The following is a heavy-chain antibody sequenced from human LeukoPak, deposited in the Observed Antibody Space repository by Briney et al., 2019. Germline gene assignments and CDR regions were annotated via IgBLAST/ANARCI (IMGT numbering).Heavy chain of an antibody. CDR2: INPNSGGT. Sequence: GASVKVSCNTSGYTFTAYHIHWVRQAPGQGLEWMGRINPNSGGTNYAQKFQGRVTMTRDTSISTAYMELSRLRSDDTAVYYCASTHDSSVYWGQGTLVTVSS. J-gene: IGHJ4*02. V-gene: IGHV1-2*06. CDR3: ASTHDSSVY. CDR1: GYTFTAYH. D-gene: IGHD3-22*01.